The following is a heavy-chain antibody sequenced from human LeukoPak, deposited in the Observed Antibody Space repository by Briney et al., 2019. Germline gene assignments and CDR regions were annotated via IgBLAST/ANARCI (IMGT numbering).Heavy chain of an antibody. CDR2: ISGSSRTT. CDR3: AKSPIVAAGTAMDFDY. J-gene: IGHJ4*02. D-gene: IGHD6-13*01. CDR1: GFTFSSCA. V-gene: IGHV3-23*01. Sequence: GGSLRLSCAASGFTFSSCAMSWVGQGPGKGLEWVSGISGSSRTTYYAGSVKGRFTISRDNSKNTVYLQMSSLRAEDTAIYFCAKSPIVAAGTAMDFDYWGQGTLVTVSS.